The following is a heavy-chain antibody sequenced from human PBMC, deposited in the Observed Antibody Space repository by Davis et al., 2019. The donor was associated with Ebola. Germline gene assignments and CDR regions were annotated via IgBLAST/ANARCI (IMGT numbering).Heavy chain of an antibody. CDR2: ISSSSSYI. Sequence: GGSLRLSCAASGFTFSDYYMSWIRQAPGKGLEWVSYISSSSSYIYYADSVKGRFTVSRDNAKNSLSLQMNSLRADDTAVYYCAGGESGWDASDIWGRGTMVTVSS. D-gene: IGHD6-19*01. CDR1: GFTFSDYY. V-gene: IGHV3-11*06. J-gene: IGHJ3*02. CDR3: AGGESGWDASDI.